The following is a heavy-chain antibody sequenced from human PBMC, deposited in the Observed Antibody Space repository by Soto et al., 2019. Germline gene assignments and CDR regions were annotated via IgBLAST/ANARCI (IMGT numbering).Heavy chain of an antibody. Sequence: GGSLRLSCAASGFTFSSYAMSWVRQAPGKGLEWVSAISGSGGSTYYADSVKGRFTISRDNSKNTLYLQMNSLRAEDTAVYYCANYLAGYCSGGSCYGGSEFDYWGQGTLVTVSS. J-gene: IGHJ4*02. CDR2: ISGSGGST. CDR1: GFTFSSYA. V-gene: IGHV3-23*01. D-gene: IGHD2-15*01. CDR3: ANYLAGYCSGGSCYGGSEFDY.